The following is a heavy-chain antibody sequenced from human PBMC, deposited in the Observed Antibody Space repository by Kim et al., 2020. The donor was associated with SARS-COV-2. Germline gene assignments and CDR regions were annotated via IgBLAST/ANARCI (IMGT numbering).Heavy chain of an antibody. D-gene: IGHD3-10*01. V-gene: IGHV4-39*01. J-gene: IGHJ4*02. Sequence: NHCLKSRVTISVDTSKNQFSLKTGSGTAADTAVYYCAGRGVRGVITFDYWGQGTLVTVSS. CDR3: AGRGVRGVITFDY.